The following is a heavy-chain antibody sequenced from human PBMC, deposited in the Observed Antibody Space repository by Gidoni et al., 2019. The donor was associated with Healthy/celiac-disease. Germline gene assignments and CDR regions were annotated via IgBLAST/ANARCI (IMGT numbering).Heavy chain of an antibody. CDR3: AKDNRYSKGDDYFDY. Sequence: QVQLVASGGGVVQPGRSLRLSCAASGFTFTSYGMHWVRQAPGKGLEWVAVISYDGSNKDYADSGKGRFTISRDNSKNTLYLQMNSLRAEDTAVYYCAKDNRYSKGDDYFDYWGQGTLVTVSS. J-gene: IGHJ4*02. CDR1: GFTFTSYG. CDR2: ISYDGSNK. D-gene: IGHD4-4*01. V-gene: IGHV3-30*18.